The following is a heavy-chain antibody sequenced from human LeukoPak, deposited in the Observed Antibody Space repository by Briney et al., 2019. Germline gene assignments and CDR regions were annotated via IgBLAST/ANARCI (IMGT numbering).Heavy chain of an antibody. D-gene: IGHD2-21*01. CDR3: VRHLLFYSLYYIDV. J-gene: IGHJ6*03. V-gene: IGHV4-59*08. CDR1: DGSISSYY. CDR2: IYYDGST. Sequence: PSETLSLTCSVSDGSISSYYWSWIRQPPGKGLEWIGYIYYDGSTNYNPSLSSRVTISLDMSKSQFSLKVTSLTAADTAVYYCVRHLLFYSLYYIDVWGKGTTVTVSS.